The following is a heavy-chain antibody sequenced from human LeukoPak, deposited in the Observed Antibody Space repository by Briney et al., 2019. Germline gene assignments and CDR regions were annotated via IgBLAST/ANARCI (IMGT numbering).Heavy chain of an antibody. V-gene: IGHV4-39*01. J-gene: IGHJ4*02. Sequence: SETLSLTCTVSGGSISSSSYYWGWIRQPPGKGLEWIGSIYYSGSTYYNPSLKGRVTISVDTSKNQFSLKLSSVTAADTAVYYCARWVTTVTTGFDYWGQGTLVTVSS. D-gene: IGHD4-17*01. CDR2: IYYSGST. CDR3: ARWVTTVTTGFDY. CDR1: GGSISSSSYY.